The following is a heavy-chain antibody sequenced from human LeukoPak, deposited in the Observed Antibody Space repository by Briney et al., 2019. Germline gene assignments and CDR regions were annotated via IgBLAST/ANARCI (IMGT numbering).Heavy chain of an antibody. J-gene: IGHJ4*02. V-gene: IGHV4-59*12. CDR3: ARWAGDSTGGGGFDY. CDR2: IYHTGST. D-gene: IGHD2-2*01. Sequence: SETLSLTCTVSGGSISSYYWSWIRQPPGKGLEWIGYIYHTGSTSYNPSLKGRVTISVDTSKNQFSLKLSSVTAADTAVYYCARWAGDSTGGGGFDYWGQGTLVTVSS. CDR1: GGSISSYY.